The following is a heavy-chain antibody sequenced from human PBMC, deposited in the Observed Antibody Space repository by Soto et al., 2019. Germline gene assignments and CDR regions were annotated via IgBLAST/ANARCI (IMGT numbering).Heavy chain of an antibody. J-gene: IGHJ4*02. V-gene: IGHV1-3*01. D-gene: IGHD3-10*01. Sequence: ASVKVSCKASGYIFTTFPIHWVRQAPGQRLEWIGFINAANGDTKYSQNFQGRVTITRDTSASTAYMELSSLTFEDTAVYYCVRKDYYGAGVYYFDHWGLGTLVTVS. CDR3: VRKDYYGAGVYYFDH. CDR1: GYIFTTFP. CDR2: INAANGDT.